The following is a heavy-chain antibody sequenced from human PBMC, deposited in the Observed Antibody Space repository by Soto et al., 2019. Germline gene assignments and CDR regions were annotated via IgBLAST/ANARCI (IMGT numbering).Heavy chain of an antibody. J-gene: IGHJ6*03. V-gene: IGHV3-9*01. CDR2: ISWNSGSI. Sequence: VQLVESGGGLVQPGRSLRLSCAASGFTFDDYAMHWVRQAPGKGLEWVSGISWNSGSIGYADSVKGRFTISRDNAKNSLYLQMNSLRAEDTALYYCAGYCSSTSCSYYYYMDVWGKGTTVTVSS. CDR3: AGYCSSTSCSYYYYMDV. CDR1: GFTFDDYA. D-gene: IGHD2-2*03.